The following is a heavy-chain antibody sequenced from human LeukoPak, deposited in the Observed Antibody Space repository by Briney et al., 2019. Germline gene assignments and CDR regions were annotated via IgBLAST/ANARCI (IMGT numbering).Heavy chain of an antibody. V-gene: IGHV3-23*01. D-gene: IGHD2-15*01. CDR1: GFTFSNHH. CDR2: ISGSGRTT. J-gene: IGHJ4*02. CDR3: AKNVVVKRYIDY. Sequence: GGSLRLSCAASGFTFSNHHMSWVRQTPRQGMQWVSVISGSGRTTEYADSVKGRFTISRDNSKNTLSLQMSSLRVEDTAIYYCAKNVVVKRYIDYWGQGTLVTVSS.